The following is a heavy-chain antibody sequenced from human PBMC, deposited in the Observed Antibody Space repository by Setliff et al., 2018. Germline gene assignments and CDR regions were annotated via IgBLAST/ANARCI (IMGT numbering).Heavy chain of an antibody. J-gene: IGHJ4*02. CDR1: GVSVSSNNYD. V-gene: IGHV4-39*01. CDR3: ASRPATLAGYPFHY. CDR2: VSYGGRT. D-gene: IGHD3-9*01. Sequence: PSETLSLTCTVSGVSVSSNNYDWGWIRQPPGKGLQWMGTVSYGGRTYYNSSLKSRVTISVDTPKNEFSLSLTSVTAADTALYYCASRPATLAGYPFHYWGQGALVTVSS.